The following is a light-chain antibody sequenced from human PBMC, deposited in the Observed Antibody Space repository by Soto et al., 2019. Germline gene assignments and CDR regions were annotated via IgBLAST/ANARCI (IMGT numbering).Light chain of an antibody. Sequence: DIQMTQSPSSLSASVGDRVTITCRASQSISSYLNWYQQKPGKAPKLLIYAASSLQSGVPSRFSGSGSGTVFTFTLSSLQPEDFATYYSQQSYSIPPEGLTFGGGTKVEIK. CDR3: QQSYSIPPEGLT. J-gene: IGKJ4*01. CDR1: QSISSY. CDR2: AAS. V-gene: IGKV1-39*01.